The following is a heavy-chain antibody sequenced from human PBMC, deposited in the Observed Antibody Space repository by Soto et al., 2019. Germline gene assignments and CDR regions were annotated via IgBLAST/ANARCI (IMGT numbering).Heavy chain of an antibody. CDR2: IIPILGIA. CDR3: ARDRQAFGPYSSGWYYFDY. Sequence: ASVKVSCKASGGTFSSYTISWVRQAPGQGLEWMGRIIPILGIANYAQKFQGRVTITADKSTSTAYMELSSLRSEDTAVYYCARDRQAFGPYSSGWYYFDYWGQGTLVTVSS. V-gene: IGHV1-69*04. CDR1: GGTFSSYT. J-gene: IGHJ4*02. D-gene: IGHD6-19*01.